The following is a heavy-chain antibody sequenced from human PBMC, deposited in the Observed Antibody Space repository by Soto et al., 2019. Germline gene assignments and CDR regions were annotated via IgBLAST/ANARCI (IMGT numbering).Heavy chain of an antibody. CDR1: GGSISSGDYY. V-gene: IGHV4-30-4*01. D-gene: IGHD2-15*01. CDR3: ARDLGGGYCSGGSCYEGVNWFDP. Sequence: QVQLQESGPGLVKPSQTLSLTCTVSGGSISSGDYYWSWIRQPPGKGLEWIGYIYYSGSTYYNPSRKSRVTISVDTSKNQFSLKLSSVTAADTAVYYCARDLGGGYCSGGSCYEGVNWFDPWGQGTLVTVSS. CDR2: IYYSGST. J-gene: IGHJ5*02.